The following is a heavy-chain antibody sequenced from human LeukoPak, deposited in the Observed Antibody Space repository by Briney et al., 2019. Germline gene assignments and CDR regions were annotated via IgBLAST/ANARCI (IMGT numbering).Heavy chain of an antibody. CDR1: GFTFNSHG. Sequence: GGSLRLSCAASGFTFNSHGMHWVRQAPGKGLVWVAHVSTDGTSTSSVDSVKGRFTISRDNAKNTLYLQMNSLRAEDTAVYYCARDSPNYSKGAIDIWGQGTMVTVSS. D-gene: IGHD1-7*01. J-gene: IGHJ3*02. V-gene: IGHV3-74*01. CDR3: ARDSPNYSKGAIDI. CDR2: VSTDGTST.